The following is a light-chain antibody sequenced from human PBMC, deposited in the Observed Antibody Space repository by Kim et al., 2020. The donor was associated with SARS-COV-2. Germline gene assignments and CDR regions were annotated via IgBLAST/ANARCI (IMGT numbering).Light chain of an antibody. CDR1: QGVSSSS. J-gene: IGKJ5*01. CDR2: GAS. CDR3: QQSVDTPLT. Sequence: SPGERATLACRASQGVSSSSLAWYQQNRGQAPRLLIHGASIRAPGIPDRFSGSGSATDFTLTINRLEPEDSAVYYCQQSVDTPLTFGQGTRLEIK. V-gene: IGKV3-20*01.